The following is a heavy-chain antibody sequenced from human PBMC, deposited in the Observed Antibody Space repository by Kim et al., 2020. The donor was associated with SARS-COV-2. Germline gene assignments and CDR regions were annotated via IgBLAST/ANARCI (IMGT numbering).Heavy chain of an antibody. CDR1: GGSFSGYY. Sequence: SETLSLTCAVYGGSFSGYYWSWIRQPPGKGLEWIGEINHSGSTNYNPSLKSRVTISVDTSKNQFSLKLSSVTAADTAVYYCARGVRSSSWSRFDPWGQGTPVTVSS. CDR2: INHSGST. CDR3: ARGVRSSSWSRFDP. V-gene: IGHV4-34*01. D-gene: IGHD6-13*01. J-gene: IGHJ5*02.